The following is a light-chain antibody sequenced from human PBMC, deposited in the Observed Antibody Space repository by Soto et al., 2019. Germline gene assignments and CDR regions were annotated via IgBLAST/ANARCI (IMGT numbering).Light chain of an antibody. CDR3: QQYGSSPLYT. CDR1: QSVTSSY. Sequence: EIVLTQSPGTLSLSPGERATLSCRASQSVTSSYLAWYQQKPGQAPRLLIYGASSRATGIPDRFSGGGSGTDFTLTISRLEPEDFAVYYCQQYGSSPLYTFGQGTKLEIK. V-gene: IGKV3-20*01. J-gene: IGKJ2*01. CDR2: GAS.